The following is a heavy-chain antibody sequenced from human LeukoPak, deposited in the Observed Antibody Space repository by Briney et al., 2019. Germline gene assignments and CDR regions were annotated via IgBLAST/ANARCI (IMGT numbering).Heavy chain of an antibody. V-gene: IGHV3-30*04. J-gene: IGHJ4*02. Sequence: GGSLRLSCAASGFTFSSYAMHWVRQAPGKGLEWVAVISYDGSNKYYADSVKGRFTISRDNSKNTLYLQMNSLRAEDTAVYYCARDLGYCGGGSCYNFDYWGQGTLVTVSS. CDR2: ISYDGSNK. CDR3: ARDLGYCGGGSCYNFDY. D-gene: IGHD2-15*01. CDR1: GFTFSSYA.